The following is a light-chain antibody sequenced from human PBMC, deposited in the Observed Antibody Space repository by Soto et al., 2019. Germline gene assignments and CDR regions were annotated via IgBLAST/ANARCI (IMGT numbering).Light chain of an antibody. J-gene: IGKJ1*01. Sequence: DIQMTQSPSTLSASVGDRVTITCRASQSISNWLAWYQQKPGKAPKLLIFDASSLESGVPSRFSGSGSGTEFTLTITSLQPDDFATYYCQQYDSYPGTFGQGTTVEIK. V-gene: IGKV1-5*01. CDR2: DAS. CDR3: QQYDSYPGT. CDR1: QSISNW.